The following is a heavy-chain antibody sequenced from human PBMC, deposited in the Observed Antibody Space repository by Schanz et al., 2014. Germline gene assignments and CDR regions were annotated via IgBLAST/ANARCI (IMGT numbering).Heavy chain of an antibody. CDR1: GFTFSSYA. CDR3: ARDRRYCSGGSCLTFDY. D-gene: IGHD2-15*01. V-gene: IGHV3-30-3*01. J-gene: IGHJ4*02. Sequence: QVQLVESGGGVVQPGRSLRLSCAAYGFTFSSYAMHWVRQAPGKGLEWVAVISYDGSNKYYADSVKGRFTISRDNSKNTLYLQMNTLRAEDTAVYYCARDRRYCSGGSCLTFDYWGQGTLVTVSS. CDR2: ISYDGSNK.